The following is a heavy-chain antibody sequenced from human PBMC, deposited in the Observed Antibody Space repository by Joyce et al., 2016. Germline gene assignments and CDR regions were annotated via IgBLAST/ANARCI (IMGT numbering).Heavy chain of an antibody. V-gene: IGHV3-30*04. J-gene: IGHJ4*02. Sequence: QVQLVESGGGVVQPGSSLTPSCLACGFAFATFPLHGVRRSPGEGVEWVAVISAGGTKKFFADSVKGRLTIARDTSRNKVNLRVDRVTREDTAVYYCARNHYFGSGRFHILDLWGQGTLVTVSS. CDR3: ARNHYFGSGRFHILDL. CDR2: ISAGGTKK. D-gene: IGHD3-10*01. CDR1: GFAFATFP.